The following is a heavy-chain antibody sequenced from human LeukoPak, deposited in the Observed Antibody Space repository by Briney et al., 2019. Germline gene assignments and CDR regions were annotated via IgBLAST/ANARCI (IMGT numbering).Heavy chain of an antibody. CDR1: GFTFSSYS. CDR3: ASDYYDSSGYYVSSHSFDY. D-gene: IGHD3-22*01. CDR2: ISGSSSYI. Sequence: GGSLRLSCAASGFTFSSYSMNWVRQAPGKGLEWVSSISGSSSYIYYADSVKGRFTISRHNAKNSLYLQMNSLRAEDTAVYYCASDYYDSSGYYVSSHSFDYWGQGTLVTVSS. V-gene: IGHV3-21*01. J-gene: IGHJ4*02.